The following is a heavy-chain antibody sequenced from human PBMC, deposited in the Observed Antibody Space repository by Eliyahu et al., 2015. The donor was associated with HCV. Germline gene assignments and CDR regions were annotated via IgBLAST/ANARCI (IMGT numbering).Heavy chain of an antibody. J-gene: IGHJ4*02. CDR3: ARGRSASD. Sequence: NIKEDGSEKYSVDSVKGRFTISRDNAKNSLYLQMSSLRAEDTAVYYCARGRSASDWGQGTLVTVSS. V-gene: IGHV3-7*04. D-gene: IGHD3-3*01. CDR2: IKEDGSEK.